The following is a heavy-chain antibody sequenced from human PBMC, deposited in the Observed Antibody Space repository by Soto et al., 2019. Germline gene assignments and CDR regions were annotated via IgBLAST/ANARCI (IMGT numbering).Heavy chain of an antibody. CDR1: GFTFSSYS. J-gene: IGHJ6*02. CDR3: ARDPAGRPYYYYGMDV. V-gene: IGHV3-21*01. CDR2: ISSSSSYI. Sequence: GSLRLSCAASGFTFSSYSMNWVRQAPGKGLEWVSSISSSSSYIYYADSVKGRFTISRDNAKNSLYLQMNSLRAEDTAVYYCARDPAGRPYYYYGMDVWGQGTTVTVSS.